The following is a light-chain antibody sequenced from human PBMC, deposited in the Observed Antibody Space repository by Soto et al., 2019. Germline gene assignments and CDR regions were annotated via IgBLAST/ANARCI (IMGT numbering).Light chain of an antibody. CDR2: GAY. J-gene: IGKJ1*01. CDR3: QQYGSSIQT. Sequence: EIVMTQSPATLSVSPGERATLSCRASQSVSIDLAWYQQTPGQAHRLLIYGAYTRATGIQVRFSGSGSGTDFTLTISRLEPEDFAVYYCQQYGSSIQTFGQGTKVDIK. V-gene: IGKV3-15*01. CDR1: QSVSID.